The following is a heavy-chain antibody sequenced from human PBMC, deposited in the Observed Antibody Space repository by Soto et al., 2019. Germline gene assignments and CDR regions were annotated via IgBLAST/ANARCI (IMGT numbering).Heavy chain of an antibody. J-gene: IGHJ5*02. CDR3: ARLLGSNYKWFDP. D-gene: IGHD4-4*01. V-gene: IGHV1-18*01. Sequence: GASVKVSCKASGYTFTSYGISWLRQAPGQGLEWMGWISAYNGNTNYAQNPQGRVTMTTDPSTSTAYMELRRLRSDAPAVYYCARLLGSNYKWFDPCGRGTPVTVSS. CDR1: GYTFTSYG. CDR2: ISAYNGNT.